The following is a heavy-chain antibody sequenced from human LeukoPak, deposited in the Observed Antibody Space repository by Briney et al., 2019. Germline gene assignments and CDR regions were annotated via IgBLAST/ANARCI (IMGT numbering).Heavy chain of an antibody. V-gene: IGHV1-2*06. J-gene: IGHJ3*02. CDR3: ASQGGTYDAFDI. CDR2: INPNSGGT. D-gene: IGHD1-1*01. CDR1: GYTFTGYY. Sequence: ASVKVSCKTSGYTFTGYYMHWVRQAPGQGLEWMGRINPNSGGTNYAQKFQGRVTMTRDTSISTAYMELSRLRSDDTAVYYCASQGGTYDAFDIWGQGTMVTVSS.